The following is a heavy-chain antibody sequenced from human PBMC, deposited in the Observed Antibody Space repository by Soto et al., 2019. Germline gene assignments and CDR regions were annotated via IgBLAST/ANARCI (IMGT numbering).Heavy chain of an antibody. V-gene: IGHV3-23*01. D-gene: IGHD2-2*01. CDR1: GFTFSSYA. Sequence: GGSLRLSCAASGFTFSSYAMSWVRQAPGKGLEWVSAINGSGGSTYYADYVKGRFTISRDNTKNTLYLQMNSLIAEDTDVYSREQDFGGPAAYYYFDYWGQGTLVTVSS. CDR2: INGSGGST. J-gene: IGHJ4*02. CDR3: EQDFGGPAAYYYFDY.